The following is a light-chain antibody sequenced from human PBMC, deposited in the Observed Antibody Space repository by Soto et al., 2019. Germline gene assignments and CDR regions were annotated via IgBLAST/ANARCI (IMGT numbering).Light chain of an antibody. CDR2: KGT. V-gene: IGLV2-14*02. CDR3: ISKRDSSTLFV. J-gene: IGLJ1*01. CDR1: SSEVGAYNS. Sequence: QSVLAQPASVSGCHGQSITISCTGTSSEVGAYNSVSWYQQHPHRAPQVIIYKGTQRPSGVSNRFSGSTSGNAASLTISGLQAEEEADHYCISKRDSSTLFVFAPATKVNVL.